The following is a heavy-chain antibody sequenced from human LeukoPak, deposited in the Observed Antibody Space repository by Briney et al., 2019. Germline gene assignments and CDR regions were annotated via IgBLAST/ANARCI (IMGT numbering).Heavy chain of an antibody. CDR3: ARAHSGQWFDTGYFQH. J-gene: IGHJ1*01. D-gene: IGHD3-10*01. V-gene: IGHV1-2*02. CDR1: GYTFTGYY. Sequence: ASVKVSCKASGYTFTGYYMHWVRQAPGQGLEWMGWINPNSGGTNYAQKLQGRVTMTTDTSTSTAYMELRSLRSDDTAVYYCARAHSGQWFDTGYFQHWGQGTLVTVSS. CDR2: INPNSGGT.